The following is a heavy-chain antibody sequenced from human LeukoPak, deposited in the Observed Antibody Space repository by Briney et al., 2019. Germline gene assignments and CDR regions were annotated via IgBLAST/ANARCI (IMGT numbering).Heavy chain of an antibody. CDR1: GGSISPYY. J-gene: IGHJ4*02. CDR3: ARDSGLCGAWYGGFDY. Sequence: SETLSLTCSVSGGSISPYYWSWIRQPAGKGLEWIGRIYTSGTTNYNPSLKSRVTMSVDPSKNEFSLRLTSVTAADTALYYCARDSGLCGAWYGGFDYWGQGTLVTVSS. V-gene: IGHV4-4*07. CDR2: IYTSGTT. D-gene: IGHD6-19*01.